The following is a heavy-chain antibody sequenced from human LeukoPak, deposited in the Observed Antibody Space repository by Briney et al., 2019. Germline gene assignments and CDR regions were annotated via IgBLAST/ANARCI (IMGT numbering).Heavy chain of an antibody. CDR2: ISYDGSNK. CDR1: GFTFSSYG. D-gene: IGHD3-10*01. V-gene: IGHV3-30*03. Sequence: GSLRLSCAASGFTFSSYGMHWVRQAPGKGLEWVAVISYDGSNKYYADSVKGRFTISSDNSKNTLYLQVNSLRAEDTAVYYCYGGDDAFDIWGQGTMVTVSS. CDR3: YGGDDAFDI. J-gene: IGHJ3*02.